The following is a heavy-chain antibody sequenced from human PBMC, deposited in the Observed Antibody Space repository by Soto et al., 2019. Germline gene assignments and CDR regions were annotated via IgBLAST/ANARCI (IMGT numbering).Heavy chain of an antibody. CDR2: ISGSGGST. CDR1: GFTFSSYA. V-gene: IGHV3-23*01. Sequence: PGGSLRLSCAASGFTFSSYAMSWVRQAPGKGLEWVSAISGSGGSTYYADSVKGRFTISRDNSKNTLYLQMNSLRAEDTAVYYCATEDSYGYYYYGMDVWGPGTTVNVSS. J-gene: IGHJ6*02. CDR3: ATEDSYGYYYYGMDV. D-gene: IGHD5-18*01.